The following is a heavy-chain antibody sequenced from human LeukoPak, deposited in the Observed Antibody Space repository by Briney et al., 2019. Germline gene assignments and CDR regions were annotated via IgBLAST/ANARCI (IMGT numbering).Heavy chain of an antibody. Sequence: ASVKVSCKASGYTFTSYDINWVRQATGQGLEWMGWINPNSGCTNYAQKFQGRVTMTRDTSISTAYMELSRLRSDDTAVYYCARGQYYDFWSGYTWGQGTLVTVSS. D-gene: IGHD3-3*01. CDR2: INPNSGCT. CDR1: GYTFTSYD. V-gene: IGHV1-2*02. J-gene: IGHJ4*02. CDR3: ARGQYYDFWSGYT.